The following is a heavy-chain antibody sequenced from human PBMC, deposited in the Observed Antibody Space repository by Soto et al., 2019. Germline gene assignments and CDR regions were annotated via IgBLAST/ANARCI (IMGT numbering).Heavy chain of an antibody. D-gene: IGHD4-17*01. CDR2: IYYGGST. V-gene: IGHV4-39*01. CDR3: ARRAAYGDYSDN. Sequence: QLQLQESGPGLVKPSETLSLTCTVSGASISSSGYYWGWIRQPPGKGLEWIGSIYYGGSTYYNPSLKRRVTTSVDTSKKQFSLRLSSVTAADTAVYYCARRAAYGDYSDNWGQGTQVTVSS. J-gene: IGHJ4*02. CDR1: GASISSSGYY.